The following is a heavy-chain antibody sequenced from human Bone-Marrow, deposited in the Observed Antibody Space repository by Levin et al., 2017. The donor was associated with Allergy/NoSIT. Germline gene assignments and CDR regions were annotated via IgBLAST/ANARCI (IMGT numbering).Heavy chain of an antibody. CDR1: GFTFSSYW. CDR3: ARRQTIVGVGGWGYNMDV. V-gene: IGHV3-7*01. D-gene: IGHD1-26*01. CDR2: IKQDGSEK. J-gene: IGHJ6*02. Sequence: QRGESLKISCAASGFTFSSYWMSWVRQSPGKGLEWVANIKQDGSEKYYVDSVKGRFTISRDNGQNSLYLQMTSLRAEDTAIYYCARRQTIVGVGGWGYNMDVWGQGTTVTVSS.